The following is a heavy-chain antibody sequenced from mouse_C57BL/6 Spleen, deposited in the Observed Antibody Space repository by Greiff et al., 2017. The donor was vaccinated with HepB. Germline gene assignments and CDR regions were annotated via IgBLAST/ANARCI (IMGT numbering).Heavy chain of an antibody. J-gene: IGHJ2*01. D-gene: IGHD1-1*01. V-gene: IGHV5-9*01. CDR1: GFTFSSYT. CDR2: ISGGGGNS. CDR3: ARQGYYGSREYYFDY. Sequence: EVQLVESGGGLVKPGGSLKLSCAASGFTFSSYTMSWVRQTPEKRLEWVATISGGGGNSYYPDSVKGRFTISRDNAMNTLYLQMSRLRSEDMALYYGARQGYYGSREYYFDYWGQGTTLTVSS.